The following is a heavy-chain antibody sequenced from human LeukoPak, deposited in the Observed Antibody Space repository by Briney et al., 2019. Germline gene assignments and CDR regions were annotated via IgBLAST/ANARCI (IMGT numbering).Heavy chain of an antibody. Sequence: PGGSLRLSCAASGFTFSAYSMNWVRQAPGKGLEWVSYISGSSSTIYYADSVKGRFTISRDNAKNSLYLQLNSLRDDDTAVYYCARPYSSSFEDALDFWGQGTMVTVSS. CDR1: GFTFSAYS. CDR3: ARPYSSSFEDALDF. D-gene: IGHD6-13*01. J-gene: IGHJ3*01. V-gene: IGHV3-48*02. CDR2: ISGSSSTI.